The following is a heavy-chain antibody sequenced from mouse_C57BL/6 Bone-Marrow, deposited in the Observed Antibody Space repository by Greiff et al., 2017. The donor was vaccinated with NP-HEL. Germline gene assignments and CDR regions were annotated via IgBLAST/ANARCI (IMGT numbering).Heavy chain of an antibody. CDR2: IYPGGGYT. J-gene: IGHJ3*01. CDR1: GYTFTNYW. D-gene: IGHD4-1*01. V-gene: IGHV1-63*01. CDR3: ARRGLGKWFAY. Sequence: QVQLKESGAELVRPGTSVKMSCKASGYTFTNYWIGWAKQRPGHGLEWIGDIYPGGGYTNYNEKFKGKATLTADKSSSTAYMQFSSLTSEDSAIYYCARRGLGKWFAYWGQGTLVTVSA.